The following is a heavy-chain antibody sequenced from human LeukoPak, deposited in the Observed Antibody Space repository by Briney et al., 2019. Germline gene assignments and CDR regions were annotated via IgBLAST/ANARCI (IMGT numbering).Heavy chain of an antibody. CDR2: INSDGSST. V-gene: IGHV3-74*01. Sequence: GRSLRLSCAASGFTFRSYAMHWVRQAPGKGLVWVSRINSDGSSTSYADSVKGRFTISRDNAKNSLYLQMNSLRAEDTAVYYCATDYYGSGSYYNAFDIWGQGTMVTVSS. CDR3: ATDYYGSGSYYNAFDI. CDR1: GFTFRSYA. J-gene: IGHJ3*02. D-gene: IGHD3-10*01.